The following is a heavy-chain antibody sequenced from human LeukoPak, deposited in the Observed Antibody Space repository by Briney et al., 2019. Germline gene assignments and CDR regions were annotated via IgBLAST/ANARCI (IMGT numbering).Heavy chain of an antibody. V-gene: IGHV3-7*01. Sequence: PGGSLRLSCAASGFTFSSYWMSWVRQAPGKGLEWVANIKQDGSEKYYVDSVKGRFTISRDNAKNSLYLQMNSLRAEDTAVYYCAGDEGITMIVVAPHFDIWGQGTMVTVSS. CDR2: IKQDGSEK. D-gene: IGHD3-22*01. J-gene: IGHJ3*02. CDR1: GFTFSSYW. CDR3: AGDEGITMIVVAPHFDI.